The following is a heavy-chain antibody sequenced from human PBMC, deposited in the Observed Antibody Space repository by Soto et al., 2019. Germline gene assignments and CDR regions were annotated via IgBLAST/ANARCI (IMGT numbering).Heavy chain of an antibody. J-gene: IGHJ3*01. Sequence: EVQLVESGGGLVQPGGSLRLSCEVSGFTFNNYWMAWVRQAPGKGLEWVANLKEDGRDEYYVDSVKGRFTISRDNAKNSLYLQMNSLKLEDTAVYYCARPLGWRDAYDVWGQGTRVTVSS. CDR1: GFTFNNYW. V-gene: IGHV3-7*01. CDR2: LKEDGRDE. D-gene: IGHD2-21*01. CDR3: ARPLGWRDAYDV.